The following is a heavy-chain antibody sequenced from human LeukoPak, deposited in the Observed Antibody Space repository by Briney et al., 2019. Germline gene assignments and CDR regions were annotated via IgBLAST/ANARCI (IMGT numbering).Heavy chain of an antibody. CDR1: GFTFSSYW. CDR3: ARSIMGGGAFDY. J-gene: IGHJ4*02. Sequence: PGGSLRLSCAASGFTFSSYWLNWVRQTPGEGLEWVANIKEDGSERYHVDSVKGRFTISRDNAKSSLYLQMNSLRAEDTALYYCARSIMGGGAFDYWGQGTQVTVSS. D-gene: IGHD3-10*01. V-gene: IGHV3-7*03. CDR2: IKEDGSER.